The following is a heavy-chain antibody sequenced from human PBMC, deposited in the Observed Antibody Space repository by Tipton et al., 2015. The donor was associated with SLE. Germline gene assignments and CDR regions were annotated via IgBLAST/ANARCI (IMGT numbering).Heavy chain of an antibody. D-gene: IGHD3-3*01. CDR3: ARSEYDFWSGTDAFDI. Sequence: TLSLTCTVSGGSISSGDYYWSWIRQPPGKGLEGIGYIYYSGSTYYNPSLKSRVTISVDTSKNQFSLKLSSVTAADAAVYYCARSEYDFWSGTDAFDIWGQGTMVTVSS. CDR2: IYYSGST. CDR1: GGSISSGDYY. J-gene: IGHJ3*02. V-gene: IGHV4-30-4*08.